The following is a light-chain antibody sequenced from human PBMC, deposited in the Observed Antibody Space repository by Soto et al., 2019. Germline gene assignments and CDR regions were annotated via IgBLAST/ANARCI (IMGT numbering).Light chain of an antibody. CDR1: QAMTNN. CDR3: QQVKRDPRT. CDR2: EES. Sequence: DIHLTQAPSSLSASLGERVTINCRASQAMTNNLAWYQQKPGNPTRLLIYEESTLHSGVPSRFSGRKAGTECILTNNSLQPEDFATYYCQQVKRDPRTCGRGNKGEIK. V-gene: IGKV1-9*01. J-gene: IGKJ4*01.